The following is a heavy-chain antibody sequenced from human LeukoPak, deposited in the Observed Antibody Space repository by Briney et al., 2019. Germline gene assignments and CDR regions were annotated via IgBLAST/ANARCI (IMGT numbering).Heavy chain of an antibody. D-gene: IGHD2-15*01. CDR1: GGSISGRY. CDR3: ARDAGGGPFFDY. CDR2: INYGGST. V-gene: IGHV4-59*11. J-gene: IGHJ4*02. Sequence: KPSDTRSLTCTVSGGSISGRYWGWIRQPPGKGLEWIGYINYGGSTDYNPSLKSRVTISLDTSKNQFSLKLSSVTAADTAVYYCARDAGGGPFFDYWGQGTLVTVSS.